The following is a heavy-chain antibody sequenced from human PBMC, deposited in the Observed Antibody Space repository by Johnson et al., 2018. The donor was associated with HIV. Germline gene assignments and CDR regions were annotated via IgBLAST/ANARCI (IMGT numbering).Heavy chain of an antibody. Sequence: QMLLVESGGGVVQPGRSLRLSCPASGFTFRSYGIHWVRQAPGKGLARLAVIWYDGSNKYYADSVKGRFTISRDNSKHTLYLQMNSLKAEDTAVYYCSNDGAYDSSGPGHAFDIWGQGTMVTVSS. J-gene: IGHJ3*02. CDR1: GFTFRSYG. CDR3: SNDGAYDSSGPGHAFDI. CDR2: IWYDGSNK. D-gene: IGHD3-22*01. V-gene: IGHV3-33*06.